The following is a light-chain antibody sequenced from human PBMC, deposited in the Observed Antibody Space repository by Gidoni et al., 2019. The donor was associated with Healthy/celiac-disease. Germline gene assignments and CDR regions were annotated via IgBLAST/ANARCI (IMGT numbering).Light chain of an antibody. V-gene: IGKV3-15*01. J-gene: IGKJ4*02. CDR2: GAS. CDR1: HRVSSN. Sequence: EIVMTQSPATLSVSPGARATLSCSASHRVSSNLAWYQQTPVQAPTLLIYGASTRATGIPAKFSGSGSGTEFTLTSSSLQSEDFADYYCQQYNNWPLFGGGTKVEIK. CDR3: QQYNNWPL.